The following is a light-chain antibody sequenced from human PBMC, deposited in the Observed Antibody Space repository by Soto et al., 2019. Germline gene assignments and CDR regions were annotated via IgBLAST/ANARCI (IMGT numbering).Light chain of an antibody. CDR2: DAS. CDR1: QRISSW. V-gene: IGKV1-5*01. CDR3: QKYNSYYT. Sequence: DIQMNQSPSTLSASVGDRVTITCRASQRISSWLAWYQQKPGKAPKLLIYDASSLESGVPSRFSGSGSGTEFTLTISSLQPDDFATYYCQKYNSYYTFGQGTKLEIK. J-gene: IGKJ2*01.